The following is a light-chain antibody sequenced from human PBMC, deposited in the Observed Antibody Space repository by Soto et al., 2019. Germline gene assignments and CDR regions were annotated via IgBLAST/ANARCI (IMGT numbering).Light chain of an antibody. CDR3: SSYTSISTYV. CDR1: SSDVGGYDF. Sequence: QSALTQPASVSGSPGQSITISCTGTSSDVGGYDFVSWYQHHPGKAPRLMIYDVSHRPSGVSDRCSASKSGNTASLTISGLLAEDEADYYCSSYTSISTYVFGTGTKLTVL. CDR2: DVS. V-gene: IGLV2-14*03. J-gene: IGLJ1*01.